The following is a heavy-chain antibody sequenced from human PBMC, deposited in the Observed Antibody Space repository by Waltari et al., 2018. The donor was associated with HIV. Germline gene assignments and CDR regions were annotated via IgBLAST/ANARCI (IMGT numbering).Heavy chain of an antibody. CDR1: GEPFDGYS. CDR2: INHRRNT. Sequence: QVQLQQWGAGLLKPSETLSPTCAVSGEPFDGYSWSWIRQPPGKRLEWMGEINHRRNTNYNPSLKSRLTMSVDASKNQFSLNLNSVTAADTGVYYCARRALWLRPVYYFDYWGQGALVTVSS. D-gene: IGHD5-12*01. CDR3: ARRALWLRPVYYFDY. V-gene: IGHV4-34*01. J-gene: IGHJ4*02.